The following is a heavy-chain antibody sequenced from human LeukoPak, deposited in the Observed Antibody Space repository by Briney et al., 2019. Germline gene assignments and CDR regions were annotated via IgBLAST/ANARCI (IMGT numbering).Heavy chain of an antibody. J-gene: IGHJ6*03. CDR2: SRGSGGST. CDR1: GFTFSSYA. D-gene: IGHD3-16*01. Sequence: GGSLRLSCAAAGFTFSSYAMSWVRQAPGKGREWVSASRGSGGSTYYADSVKGRFTISRDNSKNTMYLQMNSLRAEDTAVYYCAKDRVLDGGALYYYYMDVWGKGTTVTVSS. CDR3: AKDRVLDGGALYYYYMDV. V-gene: IGHV3-23*01.